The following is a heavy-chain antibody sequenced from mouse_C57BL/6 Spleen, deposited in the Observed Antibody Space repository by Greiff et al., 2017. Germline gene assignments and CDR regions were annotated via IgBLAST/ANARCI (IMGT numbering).Heavy chain of an antibody. J-gene: IGHJ3*01. D-gene: IGHD1-1*01. CDR1: GYAFSSSW. CDR2: IYPGDGDT. Sequence: QVQLQQSGPELVKPGASVKISCKASGYAFSSSWMNWVKQRPGKGLEWIGRIYPGDGDTTYNGKFKGKATLTADKSSSTAYMQLSSLTSEDSAVYCCGRSDGSSPAWFAYWGQGTLVTVSA. CDR3: GRSDGSSPAWFAY. V-gene: IGHV1-82*01.